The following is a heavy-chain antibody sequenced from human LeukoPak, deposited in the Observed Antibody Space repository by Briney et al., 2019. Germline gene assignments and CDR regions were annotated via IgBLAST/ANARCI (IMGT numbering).Heavy chain of an antibody. Sequence: PGGSLRLSCAASGFTFSSYSMNWVRQAPGKGLEWVSYISSSSSTIYYADSVKGRFTISRDNAKNSLYLQMNSLRAEDTAVYYCAREGSSSWTDDYYGMDVWGQGTTVTVSS. J-gene: IGHJ6*02. CDR2: ISSSSSTI. CDR1: GFTFSSYS. CDR3: AREGSSSWTDDYYGMDV. D-gene: IGHD6-13*01. V-gene: IGHV3-48*01.